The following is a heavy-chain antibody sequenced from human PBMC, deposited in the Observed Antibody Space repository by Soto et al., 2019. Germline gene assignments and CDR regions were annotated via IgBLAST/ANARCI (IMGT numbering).Heavy chain of an antibody. CDR2: IFHDGTA. D-gene: IGHD3-10*01. J-gene: IGHJ4*02. Sequence: KPSETLSLTGAVSVVSSSSGNWWTWVRQSPQRGLEYIGEIFHDGTANYYPSFERRVAISVDTSKNQFSLKLTSVTAADTAIYFCARLVYDTRLNYMYFDCWGQGTLVTVSS. CDR1: VVSSSSGNW. V-gene: IGHV4-4*02. CDR3: ARLVYDTRLNYMYFDC.